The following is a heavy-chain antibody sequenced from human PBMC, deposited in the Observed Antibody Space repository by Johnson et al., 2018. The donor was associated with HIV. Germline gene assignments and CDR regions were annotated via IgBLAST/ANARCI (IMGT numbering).Heavy chain of an antibody. J-gene: IGHJ3*02. Sequence: QVQLVESGGGVVQPGRSLRLSCAASGFTFSSYAMHWVRQAPGKGLEWVAVISYDGSNKYYADSVKGRFTISSDNSKNTVFLQMNRLRAEDTALDYCACDCRVSASFLAFDIWGQGRRVTVSS. CDR3: ACDCRVSASFLAFDI. V-gene: IGHV3-30-3*01. D-gene: IGHD2/OR15-2a*01. CDR2: ISYDGSNK. CDR1: GFTFSSYA.